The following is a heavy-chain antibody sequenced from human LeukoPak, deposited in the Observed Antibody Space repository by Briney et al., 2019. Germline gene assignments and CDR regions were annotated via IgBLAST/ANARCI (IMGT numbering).Heavy chain of an antibody. J-gene: IGHJ2*01. V-gene: IGHV1-2*02. Sequence: ASVEVSCKASGYTFTDYYMHWVRQAPGQGLEWMGWINPNSGGTNYAQKFQGRVTMTRDTSISTAYMELSRLRSDATAVYYCARGRGYSGYETNWYFDLWGRGTLVTVTS. CDR3: ARGRGYSGYETNWYFDL. CDR2: INPNSGGT. D-gene: IGHD5-12*01. CDR1: GYTFTDYY.